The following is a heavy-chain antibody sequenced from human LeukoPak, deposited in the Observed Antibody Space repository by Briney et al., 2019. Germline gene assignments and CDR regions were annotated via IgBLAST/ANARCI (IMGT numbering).Heavy chain of an antibody. D-gene: IGHD3-3*01. Sequence: SVKVSCKASGGTFSSYAISWVRQAPGQGLEWMGWIIPIFGTTNYAQKFQGRVTITADEPTSTAYMELSSLRSEDTAVYYCASVTIFGVVIQGDAFDIWGQGTMVTVSS. CDR2: IIPIFGTT. V-gene: IGHV1-69*01. CDR1: GGTFSSYA. CDR3: ASVTIFGVVIQGDAFDI. J-gene: IGHJ3*02.